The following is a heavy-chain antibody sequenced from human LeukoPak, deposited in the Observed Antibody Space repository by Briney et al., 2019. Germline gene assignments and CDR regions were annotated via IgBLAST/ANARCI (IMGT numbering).Heavy chain of an antibody. Sequence: SETLSLTCTVSGGSIGSSSYYWGWIRQPPGKGLEWIGSIYYSGSTYYNPSLKSRVTISVDTSKNQFSLKLSSVTAADTAVYYCGGFFYYYYGMDVWGQGTTVTVSS. CDR1: GGSIGSSSYY. J-gene: IGHJ6*02. CDR3: GGFFYYYYGMDV. V-gene: IGHV4-39*01. CDR2: IYYSGST.